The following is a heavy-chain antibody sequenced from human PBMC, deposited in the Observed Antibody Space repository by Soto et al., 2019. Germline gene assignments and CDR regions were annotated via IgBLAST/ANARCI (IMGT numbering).Heavy chain of an antibody. CDR3: ARPSEGG. D-gene: IGHD2-15*01. CDR2: IIPFLGIV. J-gene: IGHJ4*02. V-gene: IGHV1-69*02. Sequence: QVQLVQSGAEVKKPGSSVKVSCNASGGTFSSYTINWVRQAPGQGLEWMGRIIPFLGIVNYAQKFQGRVTITADKSTSTAYMQLSSLRSEDTAVYYCARPSEGGWGQGTLVTVSS. CDR1: GGTFSSYT.